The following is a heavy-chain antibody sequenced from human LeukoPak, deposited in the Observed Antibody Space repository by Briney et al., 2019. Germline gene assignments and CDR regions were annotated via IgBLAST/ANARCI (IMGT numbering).Heavy chain of an antibody. CDR3: ARDSPGYCSGGSCTGRYFDY. J-gene: IGHJ4*02. V-gene: IGHV4-34*01. Sequence: PSETLSLTCAVYGGSFSGYYWSWIRQPPGKGLEWIGEINHSGSTNYNPSLKSRVTISVDTSKNQFSLKLSSVTAADTAVYYCARDSPGYCSGGSCTGRYFDYWGQGTLVTVSS. D-gene: IGHD2-15*01. CDR2: INHSGST. CDR1: GGSFSGYY.